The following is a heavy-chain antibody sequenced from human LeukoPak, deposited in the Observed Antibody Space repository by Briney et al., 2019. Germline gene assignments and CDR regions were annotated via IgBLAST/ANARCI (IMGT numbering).Heavy chain of an antibody. Sequence: SETLSITCTVSGGSISSHYWSWIRQPPGKGLEWIGYIYYSGGTKYNPSLKSRVTISVDTSENQFSLKLSSVTAADTAVYYCARLYDSSGYTNWLDAWGQGTLVTVSS. CDR1: GGSISSHY. V-gene: IGHV4-59*11. CDR2: IYYSGGT. D-gene: IGHD3-22*01. CDR3: ARLYDSSGYTNWLDA. J-gene: IGHJ5*02.